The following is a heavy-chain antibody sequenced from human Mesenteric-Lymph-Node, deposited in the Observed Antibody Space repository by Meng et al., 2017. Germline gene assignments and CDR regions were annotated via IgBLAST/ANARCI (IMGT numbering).Heavy chain of an antibody. CDR3: ARDRLWYSSSSVVDY. D-gene: IGHD6-6*01. CDR1: GFTFSSYW. J-gene: IGHJ4*02. Sequence: GESLKISCAASGFTFSSYWMSWVRQAPGKGLEWVANIKQDGSEKYYVDSVKGRFTISRDNAKNSLYLQMNSLRAEDTAVYYCARDRLWYSSSSVVDYWGQGTLVTVSS. V-gene: IGHV3-7*01. CDR2: IKQDGSEK.